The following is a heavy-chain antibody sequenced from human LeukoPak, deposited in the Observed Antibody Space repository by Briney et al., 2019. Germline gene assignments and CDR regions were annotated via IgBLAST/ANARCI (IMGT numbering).Heavy chain of an antibody. CDR2: ISSSSSYI. CDR1: GFTFSSYS. CDR3: AREGDYYDSSGYFDY. J-gene: IGHJ4*02. V-gene: IGHV3-21*04. D-gene: IGHD3-22*01. Sequence: GGSLRLSCAASGFTFSSYSMNWVRQAPGKGLEWVSSISSSSSYIYYADSVKGRFTISRDNAKNSLYLQMNSLRAEDTAVYYCAREGDYYDSSGYFDYWGQGTLVTVSS.